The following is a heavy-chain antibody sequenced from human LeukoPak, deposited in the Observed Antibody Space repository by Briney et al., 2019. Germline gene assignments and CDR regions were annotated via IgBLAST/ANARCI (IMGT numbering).Heavy chain of an antibody. CDR2: IYHTGNT. CDR1: GGSISTNNW. D-gene: IGHD6-13*01. CDR3: ARVHSSSWESHYYYYMDV. Sequence: SGTLSLTCAVSGGSISTNNWWTWIRQPPGKGLEWIGEIYHTGNTNYNPSLKSRVTISIDKSKNQFSLKLSSVTAADTAVYYCARVHSSSWESHYYYYMDVWGKGTTVTVSS. V-gene: IGHV4-4*02. J-gene: IGHJ6*03.